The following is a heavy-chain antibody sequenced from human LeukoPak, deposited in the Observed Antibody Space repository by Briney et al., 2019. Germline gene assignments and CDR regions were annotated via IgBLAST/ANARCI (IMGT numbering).Heavy chain of an antibody. Sequence: GRSLRLFCAASGFTFSSYAMHWVRQAPGKGLEWVAVISYDGSNKYYADSVKGRFTISRDNSKNTLYLQMNSLRAEDTAVYYCANYYYNVSVYSMGYVLFNIWGKGTMVTVPS. J-gene: IGHJ3*02. CDR3: ANYYYNVSVYSMGYVLFNI. CDR2: ISYDGSNK. CDR1: GFTFSSYA. V-gene: IGHV3-30-3*01. D-gene: IGHD3-22*01.